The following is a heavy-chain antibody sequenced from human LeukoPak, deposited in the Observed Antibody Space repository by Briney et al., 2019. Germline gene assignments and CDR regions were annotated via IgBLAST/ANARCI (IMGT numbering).Heavy chain of an antibody. Sequence: GGSLRLSCAASGFTFDDYGMSWVRQVPGKGLEWVSGINWNDGSTGYADSVKGRFTISRDNAKNSLYLQMNSLRAEDTALYYCARGVYYYDSSGYYILGYWGQGTLVTVSS. CDR1: GFTFDDYG. D-gene: IGHD3-22*01. J-gene: IGHJ4*02. CDR3: ARGVYYYDSSGYYILGY. CDR2: INWNDGST. V-gene: IGHV3-20*04.